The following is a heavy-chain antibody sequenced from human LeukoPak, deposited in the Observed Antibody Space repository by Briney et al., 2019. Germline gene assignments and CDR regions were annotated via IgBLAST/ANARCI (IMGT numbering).Heavy chain of an antibody. CDR1: GFTFSSYA. V-gene: IGHV3-23*01. J-gene: IGHJ6*02. Sequence: PGGSLRLSCAASGFTFSSYAMSWVRQAPGKGLEWVSAISGSGGSTYYADSVKGRFTISRDNSKNTLYLQMNSLRAEDTAVYYCEKDQGADDFWSGYYHYYYYGMDVWGQGTTVTVSS. D-gene: IGHD3-3*01. CDR3: EKDQGADDFWSGYYHYYYYGMDV. CDR2: ISGSGGST.